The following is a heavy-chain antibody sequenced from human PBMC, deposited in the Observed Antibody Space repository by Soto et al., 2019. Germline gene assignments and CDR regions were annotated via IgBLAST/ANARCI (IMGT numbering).Heavy chain of an antibody. J-gene: IGHJ4*02. CDR3: ATIVGATTEIRGSPRDS. V-gene: IGHV4-34*02. CDR2: INPSGSI. D-gene: IGHD1-1*01. Sequence: QVQLQQWGAGLLKPSETLSLTCAVYGGSFSGYFCYWIRQPPGKGLEWIGEINPSGSINYNPSLKSRVTIPVDTAKIQFALGMSSVTAADTAVYYCATIVGATTEIRGSPRDSWGQGTLVTVSS. CDR1: GGSFSGYF.